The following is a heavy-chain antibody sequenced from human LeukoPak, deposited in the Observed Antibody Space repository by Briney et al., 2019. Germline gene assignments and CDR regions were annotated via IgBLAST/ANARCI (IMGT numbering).Heavy chain of an antibody. CDR1: GYTFTIYN. D-gene: IGHD5-12*01. Sequence: GASVKVSCKASGYTFTIYNMHWVRQAPGQGLEWMGVINPSGGSTNYAQKFQGRVTMTRDTSTSTVYMELSSLRYEDTAVYYCARENSGNWNWFDPWGQGTLVTVSS. CDR2: INPSGGST. J-gene: IGHJ5*02. CDR3: ARENSGNWNWFDP. V-gene: IGHV1-46*01.